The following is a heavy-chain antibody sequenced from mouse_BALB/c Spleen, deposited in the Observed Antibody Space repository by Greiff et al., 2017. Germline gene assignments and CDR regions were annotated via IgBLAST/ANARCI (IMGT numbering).Heavy chain of an antibody. J-gene: IGHJ4*01. CDR1: GFNIKDYY. D-gene: IGHD2-3*01. CDR3: ARRIHRMDYAMDY. CDR2: IDPENGNT. Sequence: EVQLQESGAELVRPGALVKLSCKASGFNIKDYYMHWVKQRPEQGLEWIGWIDPENGNTIYDPKFQGKASITADTSSNTAYLQLSSLTSEDAAVYYCARRIHRMDYAMDYWGQGTSVTVSS. V-gene: IGHV14-1*02.